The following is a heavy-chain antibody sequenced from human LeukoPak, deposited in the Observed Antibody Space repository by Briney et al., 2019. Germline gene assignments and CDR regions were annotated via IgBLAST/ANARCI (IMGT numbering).Heavy chain of an antibody. V-gene: IGHV4-39*07. J-gene: IGHJ4*02. D-gene: IGHD5-12*01. CDR3: AGFYSGYDYGLLDY. CDR2: IYYSGST. CDR1: GDSISTSNSY. Sequence: SETLSLTCTVSGDSISTSNSYWGWIRQPPGKGLEWIGSIYYSGSTYYNPSLKSRVTISVDTSKNQFSLKLSSVTAADTAVYYCAGFYSGYDYGLLDYWGQGTLVTVSS.